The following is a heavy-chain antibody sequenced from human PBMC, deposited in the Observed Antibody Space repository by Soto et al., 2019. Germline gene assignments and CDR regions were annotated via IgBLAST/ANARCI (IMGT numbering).Heavy chain of an antibody. Sequence: PGWSLRLSCADPGFTFSGYAMHGVRQAPGKGLEWVAVISYDGSNKYYADSVKGRFTISRDNSKNTLYLQMNSLRAEDTAVYYCARTNCRSTSCYGYYYYYGMDVWGQGTTVTVSS. J-gene: IGHJ6*02. V-gene: IGHV3-30-3*01. CDR2: ISYDGSNK. D-gene: IGHD2-2*01. CDR1: GFTFSGYA. CDR3: ARTNCRSTSCYGYYYYYGMDV.